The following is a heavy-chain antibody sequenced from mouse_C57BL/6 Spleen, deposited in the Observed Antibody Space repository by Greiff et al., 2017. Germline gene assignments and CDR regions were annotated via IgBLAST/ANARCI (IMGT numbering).Heavy chain of an antibody. V-gene: IGHV5-17*01. CDR3: ARQRDGYYVEDAMDY. CDR1: GFTFSDYG. D-gene: IGHD2-3*01. CDR2: ISSGSSTI. J-gene: IGHJ4*01. Sequence: EVMLVESGGGLVKPGGSLKLSCAASGFTFSDYGMHCVRQAPEKGLEWVAYISSGSSTIYYADTVKGRFTISRDNAKNTLFLQMTSLRSEDTAMYYCARQRDGYYVEDAMDYWGQGTSVTVSS.